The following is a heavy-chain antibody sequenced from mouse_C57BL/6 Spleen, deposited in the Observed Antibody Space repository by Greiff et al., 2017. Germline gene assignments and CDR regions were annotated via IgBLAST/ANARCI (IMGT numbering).Heavy chain of an antibody. Sequence: VKLMESGAELARPGASVKLSCKASGYTFTSYGISWVKQRTGQGLEWIGEIYPRSGNTYYNEKFKGKDTLTADKSSSTAYMELRSLTSEDSAVYFCASRGYFDYWGQGTTLTVSS. CDR1: GYTFTSYG. CDR3: ASRGYFDY. CDR2: IYPRSGNT. V-gene: IGHV1-81*01. J-gene: IGHJ2*01.